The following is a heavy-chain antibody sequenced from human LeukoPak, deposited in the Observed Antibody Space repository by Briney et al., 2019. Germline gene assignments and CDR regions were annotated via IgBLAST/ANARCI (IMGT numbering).Heavy chain of an antibody. D-gene: IGHD2-2*02. CDR2: MNPNSGNT. CDR3: ARADQLLYEGGYYYYYMDV. J-gene: IGHJ6*03. Sequence: GASVKVSCKASGYTFTSYDINWVRQATGQGLEWMRWMNPNSGNTGYAQKFQGRVTITRNTSISTAYMELSSLRSEDTAVYYCARADQLLYEGGYYYYYMDVWGKGTTVTVSS. CDR1: GYTFTSYD. V-gene: IGHV1-8*03.